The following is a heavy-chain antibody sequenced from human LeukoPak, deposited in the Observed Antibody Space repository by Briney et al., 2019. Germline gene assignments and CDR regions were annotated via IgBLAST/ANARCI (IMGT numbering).Heavy chain of an antibody. D-gene: IGHD3-3*01. CDR3: ARDQYDTWSRRGNFDS. J-gene: IGHJ4*02. V-gene: IGHV3-30*04. CDR1: GFTFSSYA. CDR2: ISYDGSNK. Sequence: QPGRSLRLSCAASGFTFSSYAMHWVRQAPGKGLEWVAVISYDGSNKYYADSVKGRFTISRDNTKNSLYLQMNSLRAEDTAVFYCARDQYDTWSRRGNFDSWGQGTLVIVSS.